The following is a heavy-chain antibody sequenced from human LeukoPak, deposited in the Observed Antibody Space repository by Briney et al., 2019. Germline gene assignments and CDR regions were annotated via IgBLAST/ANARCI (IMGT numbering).Heavy chain of an antibody. CDR3: ARFSGLAVDYYYGMDV. J-gene: IGHJ6*02. V-gene: IGHV1-18*01. CDR1: GYTFTSYG. CDR2: VSAYNGNT. D-gene: IGHD6-19*01. Sequence: ASVTVSCKASGYTFTSYGISWVRQAPGPGLEWMGWVSAYNGNTNYAQELQRRVTMTTDTSTSTPYMQLRSLRSDDTAVYYCARFSGLAVDYYYGMDVWGQGTTVTVSS.